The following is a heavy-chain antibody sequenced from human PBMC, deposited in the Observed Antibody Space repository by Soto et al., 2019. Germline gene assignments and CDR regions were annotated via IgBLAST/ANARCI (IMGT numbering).Heavy chain of an antibody. J-gene: IGHJ4*02. CDR2: IYWDDDK. V-gene: IGHV2-5*02. CDR3: AHSPGGRLITMVRGVINPQYFDY. CDR1: GFSLSTSGVG. D-gene: IGHD3-10*01. Sequence: SGPTLVNPTQTLTLTCTFSGFSLSTSGVGVGWIRQPPGKALEWLALIYWDDDKRYSPSLKSRLTITKDTSKNQVVLKMTNMDPVDPATYYCAHSPGGRLITMVRGVINPQYFDYWGQGTLVTVSS.